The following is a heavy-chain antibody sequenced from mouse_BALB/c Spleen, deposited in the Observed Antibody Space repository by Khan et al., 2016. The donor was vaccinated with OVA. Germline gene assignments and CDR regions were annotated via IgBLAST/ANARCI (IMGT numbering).Heavy chain of an antibody. CDR3: ARDGYSPWFAY. Sequence: VQLKQSGAELVRPGALVKLSCKTSGFNIKDYYMHWVKQRPEQGLEWIGWIDPENGNTIYDPKFQGKASLTADTSSNTVYLQLSSLTSEDTAVYYCARDGYSPWFAYWGQGTLVAVSA. CDR1: GFNIKDYY. CDR2: IDPENGNT. V-gene: IGHV14-1*02. J-gene: IGHJ3*01. D-gene: IGHD2-3*01.